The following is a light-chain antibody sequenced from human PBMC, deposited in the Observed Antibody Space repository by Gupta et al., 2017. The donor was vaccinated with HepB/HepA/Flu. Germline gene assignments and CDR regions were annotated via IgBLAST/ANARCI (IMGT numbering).Light chain of an antibody. CDR2: DVS. V-gene: IGLV2-14*03. CDR3: SSYTSRSTGV. CDR1: SSDVGGYNF. J-gene: IGLJ3*02. Sequence: QSALTQSASVSGSPGQSITISCTGTSSDVGGYNFVSWYQQHPGKAPKLMIYDVSNRPSGVSNRFSGSKSGNTASLTISGLQAEDEADYYCSSYTSRSTGVFGGGTKLTVL.